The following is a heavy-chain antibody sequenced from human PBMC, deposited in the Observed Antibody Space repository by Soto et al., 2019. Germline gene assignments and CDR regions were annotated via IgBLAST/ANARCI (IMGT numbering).Heavy chain of an antibody. V-gene: IGHV3-30*18. CDR3: AKWGRQWLVTSDFNY. Sequence: VQLVESGGGVVQPGRSLRLSCEASGFTFSDYAMHWVRQAPGKGLEWVAGVSHDGRNTHYADSVKGRFTISRDSSKNTVSLEMPSLRAEDTAGYYCAKWGRQWLVTSDFNYWGQGALVNVSS. D-gene: IGHD6-19*01. CDR1: GFTFSDYA. CDR2: VSHDGRNT. J-gene: IGHJ4*02.